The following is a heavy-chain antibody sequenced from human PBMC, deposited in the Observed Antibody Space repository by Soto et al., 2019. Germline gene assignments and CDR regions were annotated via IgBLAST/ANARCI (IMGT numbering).Heavy chain of an antibody. J-gene: IGHJ6*03. Sequence: DVQLVESGGGLVKPGGSLRLSCTVSGFTFSNYTMDWVRQAPGKGLEWVSSISSGSNYIYYADSVKGRFTISRDNAKNSLYLQMNSLRAEDMAVFYCERGIYCTLDICYTWYYYMDVWGKGTTVTVSS. D-gene: IGHD2-2*02. CDR3: ERGIYCTLDICYTWYYYMDV. CDR2: ISSGSNYI. V-gene: IGHV3-21*01. CDR1: GFTFSNYT.